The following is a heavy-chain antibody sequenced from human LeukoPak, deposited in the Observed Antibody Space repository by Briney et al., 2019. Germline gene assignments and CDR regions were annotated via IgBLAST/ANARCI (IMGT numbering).Heavy chain of an antibody. CDR1: GGSISSSSYY. V-gene: IGHV4-39*07. J-gene: IGHJ4*02. Sequence: SETLSLTRTVSGGSISSSSYYWGWIRQPPGKGLEWIGSIYYSGSTYYNPSLKSRVTISVDTSKNQFSLKLSSVTAADTAVYYCASSGDYYDSSGYYDVGPWDWGQGTLVTVSS. CDR2: IYYSGST. D-gene: IGHD3-22*01. CDR3: ASSGDYYDSSGYYDVGPWD.